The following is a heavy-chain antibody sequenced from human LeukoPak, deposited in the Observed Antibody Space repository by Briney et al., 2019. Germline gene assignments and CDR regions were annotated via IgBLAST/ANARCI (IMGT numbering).Heavy chain of an antibody. CDR3: ARAGLTIFGVVTPRYYYYMDV. J-gene: IGHJ6*03. D-gene: IGHD3-3*01. CDR1: GYTFTSYG. CDR2: ISAYNGNT. V-gene: IGHV1-18*01. Sequence: ASVKVSCKASGYTFTSYGISWVRQAPGQGLEWMGWISAYNGNTNYAQKLQGRVTMTTDTSTSTAYMELRSLRSGDTAVYYCARAGLTIFGVVTPRYYYYMDVWGKGTTVTVSS.